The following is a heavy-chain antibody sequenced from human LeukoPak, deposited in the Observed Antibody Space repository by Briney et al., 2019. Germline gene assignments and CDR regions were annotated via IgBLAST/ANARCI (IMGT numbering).Heavy chain of an antibody. V-gene: IGHV3-7*01. CDR2: INQDGRQK. CDR1: GFTFNEYW. CDR3: GYGRTWYFVY. Sequence: PGGSLRLSCVASGFTFNEYWMNWVRQVPGKGREGVASINQDGRQKYHVDSVKGRFTISRDNAENSLYLQMNSLGVEDTALYYCGYGRTWYFVYGGQGTLVTVSS. D-gene: IGHD6-13*01. J-gene: IGHJ4*02.